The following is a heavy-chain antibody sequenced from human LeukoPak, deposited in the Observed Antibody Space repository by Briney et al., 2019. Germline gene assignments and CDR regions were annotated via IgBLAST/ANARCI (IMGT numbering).Heavy chain of an antibody. J-gene: IGHJ4*02. CDR3: ARDYGDYKGDFDY. CDR2: ISSSSSYI. CDR1: GFTFSSYS. V-gene: IGHV3-21*01. Sequence: GGSMRLSCAGYGFTFSSYSMNWVRQAPGKGLEWVSSISSSSSYIYYADSVKGRFTISRDNAKNSLYLQMNSLRAEDTAVYYCARDYGDYKGDFDYWGQGTLVTVSS. D-gene: IGHD4-17*01.